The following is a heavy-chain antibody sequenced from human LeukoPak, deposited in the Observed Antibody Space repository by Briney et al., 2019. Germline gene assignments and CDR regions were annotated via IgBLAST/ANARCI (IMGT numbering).Heavy chain of an antibody. CDR2: IYHSGST. V-gene: IGHV4-4*02. CDR1: GGSISSGNW. J-gene: IGHJ3*02. D-gene: IGHD6-19*01. Sequence: SETLSLTCAVSGGSISSGNWWSWVRQPPGKGLEWIGEIYHSGSTNYNPSLKSRVTILADKSKNQFSLKLNSVTAADTAVYYCARGISPGSGWFFDIWGQGTMVTVSS. CDR3: ARGISPGSGWFFDI.